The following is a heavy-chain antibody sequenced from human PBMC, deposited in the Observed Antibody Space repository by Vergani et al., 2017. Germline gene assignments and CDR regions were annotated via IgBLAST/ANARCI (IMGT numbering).Heavy chain of an antibody. CDR3: ARDLDQSWEPGGD. CDR2: ISSSSSYI. J-gene: IGHJ4*02. V-gene: IGHV3-21*01. Sequence: EVQLLESGGGLVQPGGSLRLSCAASGFTFSSYSMNWVRQAPGKGLEWVSSISSSSSYIYYADSVKGRFTISRDNAKNSLYLQMNSLRAEDTAVYYCARDLDQSWEPGGDWGQGTLVTVSS. CDR1: GFTFSSYS. D-gene: IGHD1-26*01.